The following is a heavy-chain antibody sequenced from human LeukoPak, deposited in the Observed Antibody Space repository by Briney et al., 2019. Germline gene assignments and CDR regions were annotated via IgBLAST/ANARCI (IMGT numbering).Heavy chain of an antibody. CDR3: AREGGQQLGSFDY. CDR2: IWYDGSDK. Sequence: QPGRSLRLSCAASGFTFSSYGMHWVRQAPGQGLEWVAIIWYDGSDKYYADSVKGRFAISRDNSKKTLYLQMNSLKAEDTAVYYCAREGGQQLGSFDYWGRGTLVTVSS. V-gene: IGHV3-33*01. CDR1: GFTFSSYG. D-gene: IGHD6-13*01. J-gene: IGHJ4*02.